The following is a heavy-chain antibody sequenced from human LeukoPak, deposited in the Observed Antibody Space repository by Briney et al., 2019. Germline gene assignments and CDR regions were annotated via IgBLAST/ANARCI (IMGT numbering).Heavy chain of an antibody. CDR3: ARGPTRPGYYYYYGMDV. D-gene: IGHD1-14*01. V-gene: IGHV4-34*01. CDR2: INHSGSS. J-gene: IGHJ6*02. CDR1: GGSFSGYY. Sequence: SETLSLTCAVYGGSFSGYYWSWIRQPPGKGLEWIGEINHSGSSNYNPSLKSRVTISVDTSKNQFSLKLSSVTAADTAVYYCARGPTRPGYYYYYGMDVWGQGTTVTVSS.